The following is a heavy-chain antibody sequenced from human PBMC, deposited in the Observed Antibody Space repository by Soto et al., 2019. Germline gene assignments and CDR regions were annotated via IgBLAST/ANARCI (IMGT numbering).Heavy chain of an antibody. V-gene: IGHV3-21*01. CDR2: ISSSSSYI. Sequence: TGGSLRLSCAASGFTFSSYSMNWVRQAPGKGLEWVSSISSSSSYIYYADSVKGRFTISRDNAKNSLYLQMNSLRAEDTAVYYCARGRIAVAGPGDYWGQGTLVTVSS. CDR1: GFTFSSYS. CDR3: ARGRIAVAGPGDY. D-gene: IGHD6-19*01. J-gene: IGHJ4*02.